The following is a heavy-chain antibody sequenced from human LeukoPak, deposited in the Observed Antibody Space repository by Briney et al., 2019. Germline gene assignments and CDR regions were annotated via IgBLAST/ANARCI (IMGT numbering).Heavy chain of an antibody. CDR2: IYYSGST. D-gene: IGHD6-13*01. CDR1: GGSFSGYY. CDR3: AREAAAGNPFDY. Sequence: SETLSLTCAVYGGSFSGYYWSWIRQPPGKGLEWIGYIYYSGSTNYNPSPKSRVTISVDTSKNQFSLKLSSVAAADTAVYYCAREAAAGNPFDYWGQGTLVTVSS. V-gene: IGHV4-59*01. J-gene: IGHJ4*02.